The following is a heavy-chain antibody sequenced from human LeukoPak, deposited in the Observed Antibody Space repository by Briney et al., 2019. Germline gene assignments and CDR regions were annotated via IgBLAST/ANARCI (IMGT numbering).Heavy chain of an antibody. CDR2: INPNSGGT. CDR1: GGTFSDYA. Sequence: ASVKVSCKASGGTFSDYALNWVRQAPGQGLEWMGWINPNSGGTNYAQRFQGRVTMTRDTSISTAYMELSRLRSDDTAVYYCARVSYDPDMDAWGKGTTVTVSS. V-gene: IGHV1-2*02. D-gene: IGHD3-3*01. CDR3: ARVSYDPDMDA. J-gene: IGHJ6*03.